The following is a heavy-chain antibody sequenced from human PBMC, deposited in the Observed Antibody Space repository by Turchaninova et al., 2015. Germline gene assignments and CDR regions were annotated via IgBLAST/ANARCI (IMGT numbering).Heavy chain of an antibody. J-gene: IGHJ4*02. CDR1: GYSLSSGYY. D-gene: IGHD2-2*01. CDR3: ARVRSSTSSHFDY. CDR2: SYHSGST. Sequence: QVQLQESGPGLVQPSETPSLPCAFSGYSLSSGYYWGWIRQPPGTGLEWIGSSYHSGSTYYNPSLKSRVTLSVDTSKNQFSLKLSSVTAADTAVYYCARVRSSTSSHFDYWGQGTLVTVSS. V-gene: IGHV4-38-2*01.